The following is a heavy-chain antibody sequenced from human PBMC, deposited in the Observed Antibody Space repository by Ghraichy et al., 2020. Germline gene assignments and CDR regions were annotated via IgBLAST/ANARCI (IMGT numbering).Heavy chain of an antibody. CDR1: GGSISSYY. CDR2: IYYSGST. J-gene: IGHJ4*02. V-gene: IGHV4-59*01. D-gene: IGHD5-24*01. Sequence: SETLSLTCTVSGGSISSYYWSWIRQPPGKGLEWIGYIYYSGSTNYNPSLKSRVTISVDTSKNQFSLKLSSVTAADTAVYYCARGRDDRDAAYYFDYWGQGTPVTVSS. CDR3: ARGRDDRDAAYYFDY.